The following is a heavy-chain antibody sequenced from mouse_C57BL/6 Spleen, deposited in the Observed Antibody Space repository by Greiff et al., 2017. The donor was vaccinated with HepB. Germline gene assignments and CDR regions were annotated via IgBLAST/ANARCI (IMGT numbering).Heavy chain of an antibody. CDR3: ARIHYDGYYAY. V-gene: IGHV1-19*01. CDR2: INPYNGGT. D-gene: IGHD2-3*01. CDR1: GYTFTDYY. Sequence: EVQLQQSGPVLVKPGASVKMSCKASGYTFTDYYMNWVKQSHGKSLEWIGVINPYNGGTSYNQKFKGKATLTVDKSSSTAYMELNSLTSEDSAVYYCARIHYDGYYAYWGQGTLVTVSA. J-gene: IGHJ3*01.